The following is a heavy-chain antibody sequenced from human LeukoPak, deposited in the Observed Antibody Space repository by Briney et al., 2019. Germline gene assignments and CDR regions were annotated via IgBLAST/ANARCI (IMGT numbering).Heavy chain of an antibody. V-gene: IGHV4-4*07. D-gene: IGHD4-17*01. CDR3: AREGVATTVTTPGYYYYYMDV. CDR1: GGSISGYY. J-gene: IGHJ6*03. CDR2: IYSTGST. Sequence: PSETLSLTCTVSGGSISGYYWTWIRQPAGKALEWIGRIYSTGSTNYNPSLRGRLTMSVDTSKNQFSLKLSSMTAADTAVYYCAREGVATTVTTPGYYYYYMDVWGKGTTVTVSS.